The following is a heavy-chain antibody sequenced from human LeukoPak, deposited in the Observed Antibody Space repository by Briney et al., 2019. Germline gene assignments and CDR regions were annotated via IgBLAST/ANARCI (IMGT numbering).Heavy chain of an antibody. V-gene: IGHV3-21*01. J-gene: IGHJ6*02. CDR2: ISSSSSYI. CDR1: GYTFSSYS. D-gene: IGHD3-3*01. Sequence: GGSLTLYCDASGYTFSSYSMNRVRQAPGQGLESPSSISSSSSYIYYADSEKGRFTISRDNAKNSLYLQMNSLRAEDTAVYYCARDWNPYDFWSGFAREMDVWGQGTTVTVSS. CDR3: ARDWNPYDFWSGFAREMDV.